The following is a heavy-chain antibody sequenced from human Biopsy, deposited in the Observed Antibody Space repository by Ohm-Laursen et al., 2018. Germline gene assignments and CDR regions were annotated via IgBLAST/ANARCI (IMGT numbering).Heavy chain of an antibody. CDR2: IHGDERSV. CDR1: GFTFSRSV. V-gene: IGHV3-74*03. Sequence: GSLRLSCAASGFTFSRSVMHWVRHAPGKGLMWVSRIHGDERSVTYAEPVKGRFTISRDNAKNTLHLQMNSLRAEDTAVYYCTGDSGGLGDYWGQGTLVTVSS. CDR3: TGDSGGLGDY. D-gene: IGHD2-8*02. J-gene: IGHJ4*02.